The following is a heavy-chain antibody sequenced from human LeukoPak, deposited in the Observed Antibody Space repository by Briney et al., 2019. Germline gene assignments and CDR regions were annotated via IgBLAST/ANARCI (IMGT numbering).Heavy chain of an antibody. CDR3: ARYYYDSGGYYYPGSFDY. V-gene: IGHV3-21*01. D-gene: IGHD3-22*01. J-gene: IGHJ4*02. Sequence: AGGSLRLSCAASGFTFSSYNMDWVRQAPGKGLEWVSFIDSSSRYIYQADSVKGRFTISRDNAKSSVFLQMNSLRAEDTAVYYCARYYYDSGGYYYPGSFDYWGQGTLVTVSS. CDR1: GFTFSSYN. CDR2: IDSSSRYI.